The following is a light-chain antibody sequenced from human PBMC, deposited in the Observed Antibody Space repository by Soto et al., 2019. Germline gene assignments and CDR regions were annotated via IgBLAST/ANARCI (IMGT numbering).Light chain of an antibody. CDR1: SSDIGNYNL. Sequence: QSALTQPASVSGSPGQSITISCTGTSSDIGNYNLVSWYQQHPGKAPKLMIYEGSKRPSGVSNRFSASKSGNTASLTISGLQAEDEADYYCCSFAGSSPSFGGGTKLNVL. V-gene: IGLV2-23*01. CDR2: EGS. CDR3: CSFAGSSPS. J-gene: IGLJ2*01.